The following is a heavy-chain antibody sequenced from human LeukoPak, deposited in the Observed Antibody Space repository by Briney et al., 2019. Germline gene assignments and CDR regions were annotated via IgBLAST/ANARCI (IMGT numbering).Heavy chain of an antibody. V-gene: IGHV4-59*01. J-gene: IGHJ3*02. CDR1: GCSISSYY. CDR2: IYYSGST. Sequence: SETLSLTCTVSGCSISSYYWSWIRQPPGKGLEWIGYIYYSGSTNYNPSLKSRVTISVDTSKNQFSLRRSSVTAADTAVYYCARDVTSGAFDIWGQGTMVTVSS. D-gene: IGHD2-21*02. CDR3: ARDVTSGAFDI.